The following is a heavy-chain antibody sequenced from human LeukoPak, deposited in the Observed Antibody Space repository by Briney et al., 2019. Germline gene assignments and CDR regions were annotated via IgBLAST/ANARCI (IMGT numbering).Heavy chain of an antibody. Sequence: GGSLRRSCAASGFTFDDYAMHWVRRAPGKGREWVSGISWNSGSIVYADSGKGRVPIPSDNAKNSLYLQMKSLRAEDMALYYCAKDIYPDIAVAGDWGRGTLVTVSS. J-gene: IGHJ4*02. CDR1: GFTFDDYA. CDR3: AKDIYPDIAVAGD. D-gene: IGHD6-19*01. V-gene: IGHV3-9*03. CDR2: ISWNSGSI.